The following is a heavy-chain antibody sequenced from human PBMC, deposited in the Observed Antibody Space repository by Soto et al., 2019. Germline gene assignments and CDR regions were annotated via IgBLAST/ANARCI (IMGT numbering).Heavy chain of an antibody. CDR2: ISSSTNTI. J-gene: IGHJ4*02. Sequence: EVQLVESGGGSVQPGGSLRLSCAASGFTFSSYSMNWVRQAPGKGLEWVSYISSSTNTIYYADSVKGRFTISRDNANNSLYLQMNYLRAEDTAVYYCARDNYGDYLLGYWGQGTLVTVSS. D-gene: IGHD4-17*01. V-gene: IGHV3-48*01. CDR1: GFTFSSYS. CDR3: ARDNYGDYLLGY.